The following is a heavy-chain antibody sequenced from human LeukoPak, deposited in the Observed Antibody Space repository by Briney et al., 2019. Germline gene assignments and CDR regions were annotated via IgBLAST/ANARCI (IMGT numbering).Heavy chain of an antibody. CDR2: ISGSSDII. CDR3: ARDQGGGTFDF. V-gene: IGHV3-48*01. Sequence: PGGSLRLSCAASGFTFSNYYMNWVRQAPGKGLEWVSYISGSSDIIYYADSVKDRVTISRDNAQNSLYLQMHSLRAEDTAVYYCARDQGGGTFDFWGQGTMVTVSS. D-gene: IGHD3-16*01. CDR1: GFTFSNYY. J-gene: IGHJ3*01.